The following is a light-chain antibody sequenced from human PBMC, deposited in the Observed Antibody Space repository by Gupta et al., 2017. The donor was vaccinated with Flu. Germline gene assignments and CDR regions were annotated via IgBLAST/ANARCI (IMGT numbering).Light chain of an antibody. Sequence: DIQMTQSPSSLSASVGDRVSITCRASQGISNDLAWYQQKPGEVPKLLIFAASTLQSGVPSRFSGSGSGTHFTLTITSLQPEDFATYYCQRYNSVPLTFGGGTRVEIK. CDR3: QRYNSVPLT. J-gene: IGKJ4*01. V-gene: IGKV1-27*01. CDR2: AAS. CDR1: QGISND.